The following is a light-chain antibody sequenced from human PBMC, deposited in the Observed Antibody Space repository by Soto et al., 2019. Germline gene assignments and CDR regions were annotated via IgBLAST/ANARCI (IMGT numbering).Light chain of an antibody. CDR3: QQHHSLPLT. V-gene: IGKV1-33*01. Sequence: DMQMTHSPSSLSASVGDRVTITCQASQDIGNYLNWYQQKPGKAPKILIYETPNMEIGVPSRFSGSGSGTDFSLSISSLQPEDIATYYCQQHHSLPLTFGPGTKVDIK. J-gene: IGKJ3*01. CDR2: ETP. CDR1: QDIGNY.